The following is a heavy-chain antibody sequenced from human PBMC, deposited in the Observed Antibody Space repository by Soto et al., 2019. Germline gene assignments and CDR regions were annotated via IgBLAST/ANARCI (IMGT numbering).Heavy chain of an antibody. V-gene: IGHV4-61*08. CDR1: GGSISSGGYY. CDR2: IYYNGNT. CDR3: ARGYYGSGSYTLLFDY. D-gene: IGHD3-10*01. J-gene: IGHJ4*02. Sequence: SETLSLTCTVSGGSISSGGYYWSWIRQHPGRGLEWIGYIYYNGNTNYNPSLKSRVTISVDTSKNQFALKLSSVTAADTAVYYCARGYYGSGSYTLLFDYWGQGTLVTVSS.